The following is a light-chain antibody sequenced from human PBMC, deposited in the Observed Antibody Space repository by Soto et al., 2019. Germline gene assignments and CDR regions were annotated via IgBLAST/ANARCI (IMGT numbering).Light chain of an antibody. CDR2: AAS. V-gene: IGKV3-20*01. CDR1: QSVSSYY. Sequence: EIVLTQSPGTLSLSPGERATLSCRASQSVSSYYLAWYQQKPVQAPRLLIYAASSRATGIPDRFSGSGSGTDFTLTISRLEPEDFAVYYCQQYGSSPTFGQGTKLEI. CDR3: QQYGSSPT. J-gene: IGKJ2*01.